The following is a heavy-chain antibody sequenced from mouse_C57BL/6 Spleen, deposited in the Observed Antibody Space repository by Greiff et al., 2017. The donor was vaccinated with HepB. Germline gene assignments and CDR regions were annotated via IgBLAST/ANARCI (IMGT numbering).Heavy chain of an antibody. CDR2: INPSTGGT. CDR1: GYSFTGYY. D-gene: IGHD2-5*01. J-gene: IGHJ4*01. V-gene: IGHV1-42*01. CDR3: ASGDSNYHYYAMDY. Sequence: EVKLMESGPELVKPGASVKISCKASGYSFTGYYMNWVKQSPEKSLEWIGEINPSTGGTTYNQKFKAKATLTVDKSSSTAYMQLKSLTSEDSAVYYCASGDSNYHYYAMDYWGQGTSVTVSS.